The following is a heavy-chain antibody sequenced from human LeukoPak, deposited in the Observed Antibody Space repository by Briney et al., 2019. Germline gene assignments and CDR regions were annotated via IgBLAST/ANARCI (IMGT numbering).Heavy chain of an antibody. Sequence: SETLSLTCTVSGGSISSYYWSWIRQPPGKGLEWIGYIYYSGTTKYNPSLKSRVTKSVDTSKNQFSLKLSSVTAADTAVYYCARSSGFQMYFDLWGRGTLVTVSS. CDR3: ARSSGFQMYFDL. CDR2: IYYSGTT. CDR1: GGSISSYY. D-gene: IGHD3-22*01. V-gene: IGHV4-59*01. J-gene: IGHJ2*01.